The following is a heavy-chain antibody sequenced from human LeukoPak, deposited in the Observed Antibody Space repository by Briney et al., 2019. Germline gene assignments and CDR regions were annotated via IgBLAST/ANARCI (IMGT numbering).Heavy chain of an antibody. CDR1: GFTFSDYY. Sequence: PGGSLRLSCAASGFTFSDYYMSWIRQTPGKGLEWVSYISSSSSYTSYADSVKGRFTISRDNAKNSLYLQMNSLRAEDTAVYYCASQGVVPAAFFDYWGQGTLVTVSS. V-gene: IGHV3-11*06. J-gene: IGHJ4*02. D-gene: IGHD2-2*01. CDR2: ISSSSSYT. CDR3: ASQGVVPAAFFDY.